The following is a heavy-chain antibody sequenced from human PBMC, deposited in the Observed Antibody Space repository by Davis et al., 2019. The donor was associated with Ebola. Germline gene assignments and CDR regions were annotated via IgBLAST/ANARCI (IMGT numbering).Heavy chain of an antibody. CDR2: INTNTGNP. Sequence: ASVKVSCKASGYTFTNYAINWVRQAPGQGLEWMGWINTNTGNPTYAQGFTGRFVFSLDTSVSTAYLQISSLKAEDTAVYYCARINLWFGELLNYYYYGMDVWGQGTTVTVSS. J-gene: IGHJ6*02. CDR1: GYTFTNYA. CDR3: ARINLWFGELLNYYYYGMDV. D-gene: IGHD3-10*01. V-gene: IGHV7-4-1*02.